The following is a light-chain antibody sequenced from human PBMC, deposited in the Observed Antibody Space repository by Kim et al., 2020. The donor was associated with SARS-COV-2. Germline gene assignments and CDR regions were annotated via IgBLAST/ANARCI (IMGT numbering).Light chain of an antibody. Sequence: QSALTQPASMSGSPGQSITISCTGTSSDLGGYVFVSWYQQHPGKAPKLIIYGVTKRPSGISDRFSGSKSGNTASLTISGLQAEDEGDYYCSSHTNTAALVFGSGTKVTVL. CDR1: SSDLGGYVF. CDR2: GVT. CDR3: SSHTNTAALV. V-gene: IGLV2-14*03. J-gene: IGLJ1*01.